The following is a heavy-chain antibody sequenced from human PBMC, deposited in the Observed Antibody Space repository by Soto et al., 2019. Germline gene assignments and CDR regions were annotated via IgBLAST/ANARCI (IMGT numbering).Heavy chain of an antibody. V-gene: IGHV1-8*01. D-gene: IGHD2-2*01. CDR2: MNPNSGNT. J-gene: IGHJ4*02. CDR3: ARARYCSSTSCYAFDY. CDR1: AYTFTSYD. Sequence: QVQLVQSGAEVKKPGASVKVSCKASAYTFTSYDINWVRQATGQGLEWLGWMNPNSGNTGYTQKFQGRGTMTRNTSISTAYMELSSLRSEDTAVYYCARARYCSSTSCYAFDYWGQGTLVTVSS.